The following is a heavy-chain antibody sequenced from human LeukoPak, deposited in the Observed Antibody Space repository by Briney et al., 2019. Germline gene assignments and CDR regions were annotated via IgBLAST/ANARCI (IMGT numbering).Heavy chain of an antibody. CDR1: GYNFTNYG. D-gene: IGHD2-21*02. CDR2: ISPYYGDT. Sequence: ASVQVSCKASGYNFTNYGFSWVRQAPGQGLEWMGWISPYYGDTNYAEKLQGRVTMTTDTFTSTAYMELRSLRSDDTAVYYCARVGLTVVTGDYWGQGTLVTVSS. CDR3: ARVGLTVVTGDY. J-gene: IGHJ4*02. V-gene: IGHV1-18*01.